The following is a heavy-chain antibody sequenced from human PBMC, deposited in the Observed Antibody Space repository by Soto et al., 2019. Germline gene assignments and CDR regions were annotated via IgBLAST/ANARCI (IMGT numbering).Heavy chain of an antibody. Sequence: QVQLQESGPGLVKPSETLSLTCTVSGGSVSSGSYYWSWIRQPPGKGLEWIGYIYYSGSTNYNPSLKSRVTISVDTSKNHFSLKLSSVTAADTAVYYCARSGYCSGGSCYSLLDYWGQGTLVTVSS. CDR3: ARSGYCSGGSCYSLLDY. J-gene: IGHJ4*02. V-gene: IGHV4-61*01. CDR2: IYYSGST. CDR1: GGSVSSGSYY. D-gene: IGHD2-15*01.